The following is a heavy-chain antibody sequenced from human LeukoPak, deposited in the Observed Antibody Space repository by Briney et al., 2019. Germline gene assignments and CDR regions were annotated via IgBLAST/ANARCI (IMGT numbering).Heavy chain of an antibody. CDR3: AKVHSGYDPRYYYDSSGYETFDY. V-gene: IGHV3-30*18. CDR1: GFTFTNAW. J-gene: IGHJ4*02. CDR2: ISYDGSNK. D-gene: IGHD3-22*01. Sequence: GGSLRLSCAASGFTFTNAWMHWVRQAPGKGLEWVAVISYDGSNKYYADSVKGRFTISRDNSKNTLYLQMNSLRAEDTAVYYCAKVHSGYDPRYYYDSSGYETFDYWGQGTLVTVSS.